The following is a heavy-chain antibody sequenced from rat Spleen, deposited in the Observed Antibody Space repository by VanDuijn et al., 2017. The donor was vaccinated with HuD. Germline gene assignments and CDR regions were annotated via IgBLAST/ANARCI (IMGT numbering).Heavy chain of an antibody. V-gene: IGHV5-19*01. CDR2: ITNTGGSI. CDR1: GFTFGNYG. CDR3: ARGALSYFDY. D-gene: IGHD3-1*01. J-gene: IGHJ2*01. Sequence: EVQLVESGGGLVQPGRSLKLSCEASGFTFGNYGMHWIRQAPGKGLEWVASITNTGGSIYYPDSVRGRFTISRDNAKTTLYLQMDSLRSEDTATYYCARGALSYFDYWGQGVMVTVSS.